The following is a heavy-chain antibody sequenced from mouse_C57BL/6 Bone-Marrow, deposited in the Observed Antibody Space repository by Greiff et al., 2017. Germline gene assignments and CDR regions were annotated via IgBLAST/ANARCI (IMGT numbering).Heavy chain of an antibody. CDR1: GYTFTDYE. V-gene: IGHV1-15*01. J-gene: IGHJ2*01. Sequence: VLLQESGAELVRPGASVTLSCKASGYTFTDYEMHWVKQTPVHGLEWIGAIDPETGGTAYNQKFKGKAILTADKSSSTAYMELRSLTSEDSAVYYCTRGDYDSDYFDYWGQGTTLTVSS. CDR2: IDPETGGT. CDR3: TRGDYDSDYFDY. D-gene: IGHD2-4*01.